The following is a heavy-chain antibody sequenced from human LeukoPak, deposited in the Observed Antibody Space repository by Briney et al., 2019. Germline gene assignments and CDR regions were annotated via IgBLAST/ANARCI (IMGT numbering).Heavy chain of an antibody. J-gene: IGHJ4*02. V-gene: IGHV4-39*07. CDR3: ARLRRVGVPLLTDY. Sequence: SETLSLTCAVSGGSISSSLYHWGWIRQPPGKGLEWIGNIYYTGTTNYSPSLKSRLTLSIDTSRSQFSLKLTSVTAADTAVYYCARLRRVGVPLLTDYWGQGTLVTVSS. D-gene: IGHD1-26*01. CDR1: GGSISSSLYH. CDR2: IYYTGTT.